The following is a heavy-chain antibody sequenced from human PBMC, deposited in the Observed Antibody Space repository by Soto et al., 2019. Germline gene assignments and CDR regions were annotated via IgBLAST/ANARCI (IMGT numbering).Heavy chain of an antibody. J-gene: IGHJ6*02. V-gene: IGHV1-2*02. CDR2: INPKFGDT. CDR1: GYTFTAYY. Sequence: QVQLVQSGAEVKEPGDSVRVSCEASGYTFTAYYIHWVRRAPGQGLEGMGWINPKFGDTTYAQDFQGRVSMTRDMSISTVYMELSRLTSDDTAIYYCARNMDYYYGRGSGNGHGVWGQGTTVTVFS. CDR3: ARNMDYYYGRGSGNGHGV. D-gene: IGHD3-10*02.